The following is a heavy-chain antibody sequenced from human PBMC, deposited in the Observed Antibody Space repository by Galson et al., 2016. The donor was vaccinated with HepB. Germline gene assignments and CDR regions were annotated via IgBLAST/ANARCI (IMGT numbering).Heavy chain of an antibody. CDR3: ATSSRHYYYYMDV. CDR1: GGSISGYH. J-gene: IGHJ6*03. V-gene: IGHV4-59*01. D-gene: IGHD3-10*01. Sequence: VSGGSISGYHWTWIRQTPGKGLAWIGYIHSRGSTDYNPSLRSRVTISLDTSKNQFSLRLTSVTAADTAVYYCATSSRHYYYYMDVWGKGTTVTVSS. CDR2: IHSRGST.